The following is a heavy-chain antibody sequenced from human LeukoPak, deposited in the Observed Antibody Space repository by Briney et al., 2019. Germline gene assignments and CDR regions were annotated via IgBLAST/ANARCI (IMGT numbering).Heavy chain of an antibody. V-gene: IGHV5-51*01. CDR3: AGQHYFGSGSSRLGWFDP. CDR1: GFSFTSYW. CDR2: IYPGDSDT. Sequence: GESLKISCKGSGFSFTSYWIGWVRQMPGKGLEWMGIIYPGDSDTRYSPSFQGQVTISADKSINTAYLQWSSLKASDTAMYFCAGQHYFGSGSSRLGWFDPWGQGTLVTVSS. D-gene: IGHD3-10*01. J-gene: IGHJ5*02.